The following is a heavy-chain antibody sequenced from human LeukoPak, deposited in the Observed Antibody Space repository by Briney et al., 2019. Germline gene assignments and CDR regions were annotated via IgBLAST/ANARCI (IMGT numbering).Heavy chain of an antibody. Sequence: PSETLSLTCTVSGGSISSGGNYWSWIRQHPGKGLEWIGYIYHSGSAYYEPSLKSRVTISIDTSKSQFSLRLSSVTAADTAVYYCARVLESGGSCFFDYWGQGILVTVSS. D-gene: IGHD2-15*01. J-gene: IGHJ4*02. CDR1: GGSISSGGNY. CDR2: IYHSGSA. CDR3: ARVLESGGSCFFDY. V-gene: IGHV4-31*03.